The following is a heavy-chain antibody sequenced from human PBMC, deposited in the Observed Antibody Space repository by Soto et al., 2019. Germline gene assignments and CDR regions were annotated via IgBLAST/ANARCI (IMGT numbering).Heavy chain of an antibody. J-gene: IGHJ4*02. Sequence: EVQLLGSGGGLVQPGGSLRLSCTVSGFTFGSHAMSWVRQAPGKGLECVSGISGSGGTTFYADSVKGRFTISRDNSKKTLYLQMNSLRAEDTAVYYCAKTPYDFWSSGQYLFDHWGQGTLVTVSS. CDR3: AKTPYDFWSSGQYLFDH. CDR1: GFTFGSHA. V-gene: IGHV3-23*01. D-gene: IGHD3-3*01. CDR2: ISGSGGTT.